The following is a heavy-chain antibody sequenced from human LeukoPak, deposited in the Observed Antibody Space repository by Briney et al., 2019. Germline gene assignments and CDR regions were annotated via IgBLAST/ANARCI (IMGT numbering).Heavy chain of an antibody. J-gene: IGHJ4*02. Sequence: GGSLRLSCAASGFTFDDYGMSWVRQAPGKGLEWVPYISSSGSTIYYADSVKGRFTISRDNAKNSLYLQMNSLRAEDTAVYYCAREVYSSSSGVNYWGQGTLVTVSS. CDR1: GFTFDDYG. D-gene: IGHD6-6*01. CDR2: ISSSGSTI. V-gene: IGHV3-48*04. CDR3: AREVYSSSSGVNY.